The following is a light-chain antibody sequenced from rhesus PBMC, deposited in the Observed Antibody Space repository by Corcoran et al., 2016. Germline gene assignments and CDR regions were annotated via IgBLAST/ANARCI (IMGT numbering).Light chain of an antibody. CDR3: QVWDSSSDHDV. CDR2: YNS. CDR1: NLGSEG. V-gene: IGLV3-44*01. J-gene: IGLJ6*01. Sequence: SYDLTQPPSVSVSPGQTAMITCGGDNLGSEGVNWYQQKPPQAPLLVIYYNSERPSGIPERISGSKSGNTATLTISGVEAGDEADYYWQVWDSSSDHDVFGSGTKLTVL.